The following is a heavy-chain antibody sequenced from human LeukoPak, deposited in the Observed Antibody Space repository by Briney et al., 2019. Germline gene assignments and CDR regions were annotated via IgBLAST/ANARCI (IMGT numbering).Heavy chain of an antibody. Sequence: SETLSLTCAVYGGSFSGYYWSWIRQPPGKGLEWIGEINHSGSTNYNPSLKSRVTISVDTSKNQFSLKLSSVTAADTAVYYCAREGGSYRIFDYWGQGTLVTVSS. V-gene: IGHV4-34*01. CDR1: GGSFSGYY. D-gene: IGHD1-26*01. J-gene: IGHJ4*02. CDR3: AREGGSYRIFDY. CDR2: INHSGST.